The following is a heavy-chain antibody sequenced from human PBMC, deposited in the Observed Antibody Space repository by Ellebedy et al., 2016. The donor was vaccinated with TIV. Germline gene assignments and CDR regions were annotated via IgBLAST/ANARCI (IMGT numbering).Heavy chain of an antibody. J-gene: IGHJ4*02. CDR1: GGSISSGGYY. CDR3: AREGLWGPEINYFDY. CDR2: IYYSGST. Sequence: SETLSLXXTVSGGSISSGGYYWSWIRQHPGKGLEWIGYIYYSGSTYYNPSLKSRVTISVDTSKNQFSLKLSSVTAADTAVYYCAREGLWGPEINYFDYWGQGTLVTVSS. V-gene: IGHV4-31*03. D-gene: IGHD3-16*01.